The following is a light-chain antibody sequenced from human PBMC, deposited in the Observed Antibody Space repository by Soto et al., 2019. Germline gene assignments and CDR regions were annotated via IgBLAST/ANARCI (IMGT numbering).Light chain of an antibody. J-gene: IGKJ1*01. Sequence: NLFTQSPSTLSLSPGERSTLSFRASQSVSNNYLAWYQQKPGQAPRLLIYGASNRATGIPDRFSGSGSGTDFTLTISRLEPEDFAVYYCQQYGSSGTFGQGTKVDI. CDR2: GAS. V-gene: IGKV3-20*01. CDR3: QQYGSSGT. CDR1: QSVSNNY.